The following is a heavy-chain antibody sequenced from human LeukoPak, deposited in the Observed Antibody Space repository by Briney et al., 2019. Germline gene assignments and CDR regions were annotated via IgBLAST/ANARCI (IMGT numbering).Heavy chain of an antibody. CDR3: ARYTAMVTEYYFDY. J-gene: IGHJ4*02. CDR1: GGSISSGGYS. Sequence: PSETLSLTCAVSGGSISSGGYSWSWIRQPPGKGLEWIGYIYHSGSTYYNPSLKSRVTISVDRSKNQFSLKLSSVTAADTAVYYCARYTAMVTEYYFDYWGQGTLVTVSS. D-gene: IGHD5-18*01. CDR2: IYHSGST. V-gene: IGHV4-30-2*01.